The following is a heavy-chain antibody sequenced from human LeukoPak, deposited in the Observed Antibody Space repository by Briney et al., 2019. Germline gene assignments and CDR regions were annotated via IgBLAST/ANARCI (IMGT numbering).Heavy chain of an antibody. CDR1: GYTFTGYY. Sequence: RASVKVSCKASGYTFTGYYMHWVRQAPGQGLEWMGWINPNSGGTNYAQKFQGRVTMTRDTSISTAYMELSRLRSDDTAVYYCARDRGPYYYGSGSSHNWFDPWGQGTLVTVPS. CDR3: ARDRGPYYYGSGSSHNWFDP. D-gene: IGHD3-10*01. CDR2: INPNSGGT. V-gene: IGHV1-2*02. J-gene: IGHJ5*02.